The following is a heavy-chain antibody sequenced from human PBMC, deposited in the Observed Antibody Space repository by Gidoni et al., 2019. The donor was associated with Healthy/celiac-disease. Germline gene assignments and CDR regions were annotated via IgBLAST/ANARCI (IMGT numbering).Heavy chain of an antibody. J-gene: IGHJ6*02. CDR2: INPNSGGT. CDR3: ARDLYGGNSPYYGMDV. Sequence: QVQLVQSGAEVKKPGASVKVSCKASGYTFTGYYMHWVRQAPGQGLEWMGWINPNSGGTNYAQKFQGWVTMTRDTSISTAYMELSRLRSDDTAVYYCARDLYGGNSPYYGMDVWGQGTTVTVSS. D-gene: IGHD4-17*01. CDR1: GYTFTGYY. V-gene: IGHV1-2*04.